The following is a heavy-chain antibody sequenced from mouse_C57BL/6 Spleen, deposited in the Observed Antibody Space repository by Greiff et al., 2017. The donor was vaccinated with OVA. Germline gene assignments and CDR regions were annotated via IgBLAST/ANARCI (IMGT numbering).Heavy chain of an antibody. CDR1: GFTFSSYA. D-gene: IGHD3-2*02. CDR2: ISDGGSYT. V-gene: IGHV5-4*03. CDR3: ARSEGLDSSGYVGFAY. J-gene: IGHJ3*01. Sequence: EVKVVESGGGLVKPGGSLKLSCAASGFTFSSYAMSWVRQTPEKRLEWVATISDGGSYTYYPDNVKGRFTISRDNAKNNLYLQMSHLKSEDTAMYYCARSEGLDSSGYVGFAYWGQGTLVTVSA.